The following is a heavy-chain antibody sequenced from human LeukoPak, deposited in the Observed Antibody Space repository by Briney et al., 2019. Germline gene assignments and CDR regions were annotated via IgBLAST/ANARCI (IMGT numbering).Heavy chain of an antibody. CDR3: ARAKGRLVPPAY. CDR2: MNHAGGT. J-gene: IGHJ4*02. V-gene: IGHV4-34*01. D-gene: IGHD3-10*01. CDR1: GGSFSGYY. Sequence: SETLSLTCAVYGGSFSGYYWSWIRQPPGKGLEWIGEMNHAGGTNYNPSIKSGVTISADTSKNQFSLKLSSVTAADTAVYYCARAKGRLVPPAYWGQGTPVTVSS.